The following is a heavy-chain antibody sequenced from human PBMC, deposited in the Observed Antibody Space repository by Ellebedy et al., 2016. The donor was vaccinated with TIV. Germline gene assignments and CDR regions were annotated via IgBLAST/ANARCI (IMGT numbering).Heavy chain of an antibody. CDR3: TRDTSP. Sequence: AASVKVSRKASGYTFTSFPMHWVRQAPGQRLEWMGLINAGNGNTEYSRRFQGRVTITRDISANTAYMELTSLKSEDTAVYYCTRDTSPWGQGTLVIVSS. V-gene: IGHV1-3*01. J-gene: IGHJ5*02. CDR2: INAGNGNT. CDR1: GYTFTSFP. D-gene: IGHD1-26*01.